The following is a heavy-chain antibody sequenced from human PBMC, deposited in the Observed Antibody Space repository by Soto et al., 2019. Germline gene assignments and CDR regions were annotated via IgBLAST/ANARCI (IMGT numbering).Heavy chain of an antibody. D-gene: IGHD6-6*01. Sequence: SETLSLTCTVSVGSISSGDYYWSWIRQPPGKGLEWIGYIYYSGITYYNPSLKSRVTISVDTSKNQFSLKLSSVTAADTAVYYCARVGSSIATRPFDYWGQGTLVTVSS. CDR1: VGSISSGDYY. V-gene: IGHV4-30-4*01. J-gene: IGHJ4*02. CDR3: ARVGSSIATRPFDY. CDR2: IYYSGIT.